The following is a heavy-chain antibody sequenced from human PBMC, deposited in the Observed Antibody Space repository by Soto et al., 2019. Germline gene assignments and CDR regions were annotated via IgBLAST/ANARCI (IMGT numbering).Heavy chain of an antibody. V-gene: IGHV4-59*01. D-gene: IGHD1-26*01. J-gene: IGHJ3*02. CDR1: GGSISSSY. CDR3: STLRSYAASFHI. Sequence: PSETLSLTCTVSGGSISSSYWSWIRQPPGKGLEWIGYIHYTGSPNYNPSLKSRDTISVHTSKNHSSLRRTSVTAADTASYYCSTLRSYAASFHIWGQGTRVT. CDR2: IHYTGSP.